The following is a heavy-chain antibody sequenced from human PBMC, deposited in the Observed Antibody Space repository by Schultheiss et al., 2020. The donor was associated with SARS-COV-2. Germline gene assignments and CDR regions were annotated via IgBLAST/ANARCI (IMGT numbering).Heavy chain of an antibody. CDR2: INPNSGGT. CDR3: AKDQEQWLVLLSMFDY. Sequence: ASVKVSCKASGYTFTGYYMHWVRQAPGQGLEWMGWINPNSGGTNYAQKFQGRVTMTRDTSISTAYMELSRLRSDDTAVYYCAKDQEQWLVLLSMFDYWGQGTLVTVSS. CDR1: GYTFTGYY. V-gene: IGHV1-2*02. J-gene: IGHJ4*02. D-gene: IGHD6-19*01.